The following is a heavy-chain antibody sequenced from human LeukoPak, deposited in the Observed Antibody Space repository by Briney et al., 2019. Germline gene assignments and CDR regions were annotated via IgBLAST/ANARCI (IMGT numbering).Heavy chain of an antibody. J-gene: IGHJ5*02. Sequence: ASVKVSCKASGYTFTSYGISWVRQAPGQGLEWMGWISAYNGNTNYAQKLQGRVTMTTDTSTSTAYMELRSLRSDDTAVYYCARTHSSSYAGYNWFDPWGQGTLVTVSS. D-gene: IGHD6-13*01. CDR3: ARTHSSSYAGYNWFDP. CDR2: ISAYNGNT. V-gene: IGHV1-18*01. CDR1: GYTFTSYG.